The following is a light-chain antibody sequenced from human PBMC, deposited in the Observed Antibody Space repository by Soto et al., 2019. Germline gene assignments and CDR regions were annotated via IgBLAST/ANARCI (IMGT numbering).Light chain of an antibody. CDR3: QQFYNSPPGT. Sequence: EIVLTRSPGTLSLSPGERATLSCRASQTVVSSYLAWYQHKPGQAPRLLIYGASNRATGIPDRFSGSGSGTDFTLTISSLEPEDFAVYYCQQFYNSPPGTFGQGTKVEIK. CDR1: QTVVSSY. J-gene: IGKJ1*01. CDR2: GAS. V-gene: IGKV3-20*01.